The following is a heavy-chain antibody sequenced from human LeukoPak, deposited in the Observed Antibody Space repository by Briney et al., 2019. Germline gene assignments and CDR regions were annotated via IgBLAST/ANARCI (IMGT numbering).Heavy chain of an antibody. CDR2: ISSSSDHI. V-gene: IGHV3-21*01. D-gene: IGHD2-2*01. Sequence: GGSLRLSCAASESTFSSYSMNWVRQAPGKGLEWVSSISSSSDHIAYADSVKGRFTISRDNAKNALYLQVNSLRAEDTAVYYCARGVVPAAFDYWGQGTLVTVSS. CDR3: ARGVVPAAFDY. J-gene: IGHJ4*02. CDR1: ESTFSSYS.